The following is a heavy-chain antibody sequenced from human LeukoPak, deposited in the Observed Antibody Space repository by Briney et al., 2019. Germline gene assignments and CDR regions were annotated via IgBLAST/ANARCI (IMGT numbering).Heavy chain of an antibody. D-gene: IGHD2-15*01. CDR3: AKDIRFQAVVMVAATSDY. J-gene: IGHJ4*02. Sequence: GGSLRLSCAASGFTFSDYGIHWARQAPGKGLEWVAFIRYDANSKYYADSVEGRFTISRDNSKNTLSLQMDSLRPEDTAVYYCAKDIRFQAVVMVAATSDYWGQGTLVTVSS. CDR2: IRYDANSK. V-gene: IGHV3-30*02. CDR1: GFTFSDYG.